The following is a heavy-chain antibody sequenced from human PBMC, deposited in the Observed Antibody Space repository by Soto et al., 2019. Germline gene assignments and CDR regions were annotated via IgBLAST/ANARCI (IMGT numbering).Heavy chain of an antibody. J-gene: IGHJ6*02. CDR1: GDSISGGGYS. D-gene: IGHD2-2*01. CDR3: ARGLYCTTTSCYHDYHFAMDV. V-gene: IGHV4-30-2*01. CDR2: IFQSGST. Sequence: QVQLRESGSGLVKPSQTLSLTCGISGDSISGGGYSWSWIRQPPGKGLEWIGYIFQSGSTHYNPSLKTRVTISADMSKNQFSLKLTSVTAADTAVYYCARGLYCTTTSCYHDYHFAMDVWGQGATVTVSS.